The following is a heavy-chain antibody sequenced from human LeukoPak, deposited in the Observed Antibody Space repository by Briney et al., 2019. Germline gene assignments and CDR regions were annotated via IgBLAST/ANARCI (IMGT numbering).Heavy chain of an antibody. CDR2: IYPGDSDT. Sequence: GESLKISCKGSGYSFTSYWIGWVRQMPGKGLEWMGIIYPGDSDTRYSPSFQGQVTISADKSISTAYLQWSSLKASDTAMYYCARQSRFYSRSSVGWFDPWGQGTPVTVSS. CDR3: ARQSRFYSRSSVGWFDP. V-gene: IGHV5-51*01. D-gene: IGHD6-6*01. CDR1: GYSFTSYW. J-gene: IGHJ5*02.